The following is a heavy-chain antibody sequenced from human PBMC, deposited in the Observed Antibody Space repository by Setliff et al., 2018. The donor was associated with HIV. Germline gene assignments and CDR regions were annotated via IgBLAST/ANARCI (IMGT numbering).Heavy chain of an antibody. CDR3: TRDRSDYAVYYYYMDV. D-gene: IGHD5-12*01. J-gene: IGHJ6*03. CDR2: SRNKANSYTT. CDR1: GFTFSDHY. Sequence: GGSLRLSCAASGFTFSDHYMDWVRQAPGKGLEWVGRSRNKANSYTTEYAASVKGRFTIPRDDSKSIAYLQMNSLKTEDTAVYYCTRDRSDYAVYYYYMDVWGKGTTVTVSS. V-gene: IGHV3-72*01.